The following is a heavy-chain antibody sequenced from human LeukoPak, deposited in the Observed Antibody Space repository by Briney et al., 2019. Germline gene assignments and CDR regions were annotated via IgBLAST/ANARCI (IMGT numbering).Heavy chain of an antibody. CDR3: ARTSILTPKKYCSSTSCSRSTGWFDP. CDR1: GGSISSSSYY. Sequence: SETLSLTCTVSGGSISSSSYYWGWIRQPPGKGLEWIGSIYYSGSTYYNPSLKSRVTISVDTSKNQFSLKLSSVTAADTAVYYCARTSILTPKKYCSSTSCSRSTGWFDPWGQGTLVTVSS. D-gene: IGHD2-2*01. CDR2: IYYSGST. J-gene: IGHJ5*02. V-gene: IGHV4-39*07.